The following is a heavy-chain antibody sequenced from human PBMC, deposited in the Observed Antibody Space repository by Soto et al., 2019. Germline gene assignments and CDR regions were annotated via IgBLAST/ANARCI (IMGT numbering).Heavy chain of an antibody. CDR2: ISAYNGDT. CDR1: GYTFTNYG. CDR3: ARRYGDYACDF. Sequence: QVQLVQSGAEVKKPGASVKVSCKASGYTFTNYGISWVRQAPGQGLEWMGWISAYNGDTNYAQNLQGRVTMTTDTATTTADVELRSLRSDDTAVYCCARRYGDYACDFWGQGTLVTVSS. V-gene: IGHV1-18*01. D-gene: IGHD4-17*01. J-gene: IGHJ4*02.